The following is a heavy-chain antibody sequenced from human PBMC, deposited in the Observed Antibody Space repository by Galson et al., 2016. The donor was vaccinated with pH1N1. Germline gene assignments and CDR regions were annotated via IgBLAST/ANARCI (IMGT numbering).Heavy chain of an antibody. Sequence: SVKVSCKASGYTFTSYYMHWVRQAPGQGLEWMGIITPTGGGRNYAQKFQGRVTMTRDTSISTAYMELSRLRSDDTAVYSCARGSGYSGYDPEYYFDYWGQGTLVTVSS. CDR3: ARGSGYSGYDPEYYFDY. J-gene: IGHJ4*02. CDR2: ITPTGGGR. V-gene: IGHV1-2*02. D-gene: IGHD5-12*01. CDR1: GYTFTSYY.